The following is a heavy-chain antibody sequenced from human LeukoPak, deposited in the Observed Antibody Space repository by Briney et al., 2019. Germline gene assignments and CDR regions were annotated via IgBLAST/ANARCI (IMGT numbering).Heavy chain of an antibody. CDR1: GFTFNNYA. V-gene: IGHV3-23*01. D-gene: IGHD2-2*02. J-gene: IGHJ4*02. CDR2: ISGSGDST. CDR3: VKGCSYTGCYTSDY. Sequence: GGSLRLSCAASGFTFNNYAMTWVRQAPGKGLEWVSTISGSGDSTHYADSVKGRFTTSRDNSKNTLYMQMNSLRVEDTAVYYCVKGCSYTGCYTSDYWGQGTLVTVSS.